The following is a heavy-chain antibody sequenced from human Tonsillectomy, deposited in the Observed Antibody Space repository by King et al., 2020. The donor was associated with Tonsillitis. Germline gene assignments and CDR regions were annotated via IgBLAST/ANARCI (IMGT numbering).Heavy chain of an antibody. CDR1: GFTFSDYV. CDR2: ILGSTSST. D-gene: IGHD3-22*01. CDR3: AKDLSYYYDSSGYLDY. Sequence: VQLVESGGGLVQPGGSLRLSCAASGFTFSDYVMSWVRQAPGKGREWVSGILGSTSSTYYADSVKGRFTISRDNSKNTLYLQMNSLRAEDTAVYYCAKDLSYYYDSSGYLDYWGQGTLVTVSS. V-gene: IGHV3-23*04. J-gene: IGHJ4*02.